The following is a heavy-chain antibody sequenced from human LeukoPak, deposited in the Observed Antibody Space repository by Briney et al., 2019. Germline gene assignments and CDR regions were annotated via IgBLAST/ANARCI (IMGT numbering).Heavy chain of an antibody. Sequence: GGSLRLSCAASGFTFSSYGMHWVRQAPGKGLEWVAFIRYDGSNKYYADSVKGRFTISRDNSKNTLYLQMNSLRAEDTAVYYCAKDSPMYSGSYFDYWGQGTLVTVSS. CDR2: IRYDGSNK. CDR1: GFTFSSYG. V-gene: IGHV3-30*02. D-gene: IGHD1-26*01. J-gene: IGHJ4*02. CDR3: AKDSPMYSGSYFDY.